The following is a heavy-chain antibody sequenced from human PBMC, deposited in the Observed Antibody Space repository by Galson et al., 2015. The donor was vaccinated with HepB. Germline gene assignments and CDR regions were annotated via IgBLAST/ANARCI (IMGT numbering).Heavy chain of an antibody. V-gene: IGHV5-10-1*01. CDR2: IDPSDSYT. CDR1: GYSFTNFW. J-gene: IGHJ4*02. CDR3: ARHDQDIVVVVAAMDH. D-gene: IGHD2-15*01. Sequence: QSGAEVKKPGESLRISCKGSGYSFTNFWISWVRQMPGKGLEWMGRIDPSDSYTNYSPSFQGHITISADKSISTAYLQWSSLKASDTAMYYCARHDQDIVVVVAAMDHWGQGTLVTVSS.